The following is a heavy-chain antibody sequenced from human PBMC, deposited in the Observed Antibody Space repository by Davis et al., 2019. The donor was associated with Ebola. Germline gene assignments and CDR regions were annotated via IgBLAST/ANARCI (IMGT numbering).Heavy chain of an antibody. CDR2: ISAYNGNT. Sequence: AASVKVSCKASGYTFTSYYMHWVRQAPGQGLEWMGWISAYNGNTNYAQKLQGRVTMTTDTSTSTAYMELRSLRSDDTAVYYCAREVTMVRGMDVWGQGTTVTVSS. CDR1: GYTFTSYY. J-gene: IGHJ6*02. V-gene: IGHV1-18*04. CDR3: AREVTMVRGMDV. D-gene: IGHD3-10*01.